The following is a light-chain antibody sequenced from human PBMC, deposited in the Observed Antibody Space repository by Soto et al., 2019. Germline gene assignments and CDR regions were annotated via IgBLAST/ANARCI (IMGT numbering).Light chain of an antibody. CDR1: SSNIGNNY. Sequence: VLTQPRPVSPAPGQRFTISCSGSSSNIGNNYVSWYQQLPGTAPKLLIYENNKRPSGLPDRFSGSKSGTSATLGINGLQTGDEADYYGGTWDSRLSAGRYVFGTGTTVPVL. V-gene: IGLV1-51*02. CDR3: GTWDSRLSAGRYV. CDR2: ENN. J-gene: IGLJ1*01.